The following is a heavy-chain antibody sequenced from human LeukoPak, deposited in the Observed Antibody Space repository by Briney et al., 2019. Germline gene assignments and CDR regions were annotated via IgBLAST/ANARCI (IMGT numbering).Heavy chain of an antibody. V-gene: IGHV1-46*01. CDR1: GYTFTNYY. CDR3: ARERRAWGEDF. CDR2: INPNGGST. Sequence: GASVKVSCKASGYTFTNYYIHWVRQAPGQGLEWVGSINPNGGSTGYAQRFQGRVTVTTDTSTSTVYMELNSLGSEDTAVYYCARERRAWGEDFWGQGTLVTVSS. D-gene: IGHD3-16*01. J-gene: IGHJ4*02.